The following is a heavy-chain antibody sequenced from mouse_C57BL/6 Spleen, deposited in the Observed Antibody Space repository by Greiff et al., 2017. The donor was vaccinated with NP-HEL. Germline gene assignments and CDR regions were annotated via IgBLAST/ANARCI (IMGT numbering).Heavy chain of an antibody. CDR2: ISSGSSTI. J-gene: IGHJ2*01. CDR3: ARGSSYGGYFDY. D-gene: IGHD1-1*01. CDR1: GFTFSDYG. Sequence: EVKLQESGGGLVKPGGSLKLSCAASGFTFSDYGMHWVRQAPEKGLEWVAYISSGSSTIYYADTVKGRFTISRDNAKNTLFLQMTSLRSEDTAMYYCARGSSYGGYFDYWGQGTTLTVSS. V-gene: IGHV5-17*01.